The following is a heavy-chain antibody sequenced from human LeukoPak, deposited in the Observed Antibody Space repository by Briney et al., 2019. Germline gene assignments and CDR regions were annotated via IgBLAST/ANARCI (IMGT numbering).Heavy chain of an antibody. CDR3: ARELGAFDI. V-gene: IGHV3-21*01. CDR2: ISSSSSYI. J-gene: IGHJ3*02. CDR1: GFTFSSYT. D-gene: IGHD7-27*01. Sequence: PGGSLRLSCAASGFTFSSYTMNWVGQAPGKGLEWVSSISSSSSYIYYADSLKGRFTISRDNARNSLYLQMNSLRAEDTAVYYCARELGAFDIWGQGTMVTVSS.